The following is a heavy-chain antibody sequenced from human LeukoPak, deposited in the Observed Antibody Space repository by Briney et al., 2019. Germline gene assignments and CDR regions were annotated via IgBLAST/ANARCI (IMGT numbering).Heavy chain of an antibody. CDR1: GYTFTSYG. D-gene: IGHD2-2*01. CDR3: ARDVGDCSSTSCYVPDAFDI. CDR2: ISAYNGNT. J-gene: IGHJ3*02. V-gene: IGHV1-18*01. Sequence: ASVKVSCKASGYTFTSYGISWVRQAPGQGLEWMGWISAYNGNTNYAQKLQGRVTMTTDTSTSTAYMELRGLRSDDTAVYYCARDVGDCSSTSCYVPDAFDIWGQGTMVTVPS.